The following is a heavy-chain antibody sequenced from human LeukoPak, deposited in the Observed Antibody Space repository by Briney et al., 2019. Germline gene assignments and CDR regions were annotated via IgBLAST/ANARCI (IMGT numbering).Heavy chain of an antibody. CDR3: ARQEGQLALHFDY. J-gene: IGHJ4*02. D-gene: IGHD6-13*01. Sequence: PSETLSLTCTVSGVPISSNSYYWGWIRQPPGKGLKWIGSIYYSGSTYYNPSLKSRVTISVDTSKNQFSLKLSSVTAPDTAVYYCARQEGQLALHFDYWGQGTLVTVSS. CDR1: GVPISSNSYY. CDR2: IYYSGST. V-gene: IGHV4-39*01.